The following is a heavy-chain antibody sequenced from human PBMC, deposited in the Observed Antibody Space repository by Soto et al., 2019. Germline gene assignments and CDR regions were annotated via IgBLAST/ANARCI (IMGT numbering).Heavy chain of an antibody. CDR1: GGSINSGDYY. V-gene: IGHV4-31*03. J-gene: IGHJ4*02. Sequence: QVQLQESGPGLVKPSENLSLSCTVSGGSINSGDYYWTWIRQHPGKGLEWIGYVDFSGGTHHNPSLKSRVTISVDTTKNQFALKLTSVTAADTAMYYCARDLGGYGGYDYWGQGTLVTVSS. D-gene: IGHD4-17*01. CDR2: VDFSGGT. CDR3: ARDLGGYGGYDY.